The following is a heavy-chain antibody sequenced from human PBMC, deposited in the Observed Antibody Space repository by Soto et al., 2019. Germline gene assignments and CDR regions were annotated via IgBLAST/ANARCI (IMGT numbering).Heavy chain of an antibody. CDR2: INHSGST. CDR3: ASVSSGYDSFSQNY. D-gene: IGHD5-12*01. Sequence: SETLSLTCAVYGGSFSGYYWSWIRQPPGKGLEWIGEINHSGSTNYNPSLKSRVTISVDTSKNQFSLKLSSVTAADTAVYYCASVSSGYDSFSQNYWGQGTLVTVSS. CDR1: GGSFSGYY. V-gene: IGHV4-34*01. J-gene: IGHJ4*02.